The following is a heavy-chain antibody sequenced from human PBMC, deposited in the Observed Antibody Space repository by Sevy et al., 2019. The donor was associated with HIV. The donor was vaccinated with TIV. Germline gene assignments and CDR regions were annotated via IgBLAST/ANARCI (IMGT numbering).Heavy chain of an antibody. CDR2: IHYSGST. V-gene: IGHV4-31*03. CDR1: GSSINSGGYY. J-gene: IGHJ1*01. D-gene: IGHD6-13*01. CDR3: AGETEPGTIH. Sequence: SETLSLTCTVSGSSINSGGYYWNWIRHHPGKGLEWIGYIHYSGSTYNNTSLKSRITISLDTSKNQFSLKVNSVTAADTAVYYCAGETEPGTIHWGQGALVTVSS.